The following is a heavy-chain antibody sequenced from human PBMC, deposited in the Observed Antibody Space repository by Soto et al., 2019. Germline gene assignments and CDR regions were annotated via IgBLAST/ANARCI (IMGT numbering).Heavy chain of an antibody. D-gene: IGHD6-19*01. Sequence: QLQLQESGPGLVKPSETLSLTCTVSGGSISSSSYYWGWIRQPPGKVLEWIGSTYFSGSTYYNPSRKSRVTISVDTSKNPVSLKLSSVTAADTAVYYCARQHPGRSRRRWLMDRYNWFDPWSQGTLVTFSS. V-gene: IGHV4-39*01. J-gene: IGHJ5*02. CDR2: TYFSGST. CDR3: ARQHPGRSRRRWLMDRYNWFDP. CDR1: GGSISSSSYY.